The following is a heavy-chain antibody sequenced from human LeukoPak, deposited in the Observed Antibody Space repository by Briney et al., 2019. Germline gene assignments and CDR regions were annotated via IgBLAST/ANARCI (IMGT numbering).Heavy chain of an antibody. CDR1: GFTFSSYA. J-gene: IGHJ4*02. Sequence: GGSLRLSCAASGFTFSSYAMHWVRQAPGKGLEWVAVISYDGSNKYYADSVKGRFTISRDNSKNTLYLQMNSLRAEDTAVCYCARGQWLADLDYWGQGTLVTVSS. CDR2: ISYDGSNK. V-gene: IGHV3-30-3*01. CDR3: ARGQWLADLDY. D-gene: IGHD6-19*01.